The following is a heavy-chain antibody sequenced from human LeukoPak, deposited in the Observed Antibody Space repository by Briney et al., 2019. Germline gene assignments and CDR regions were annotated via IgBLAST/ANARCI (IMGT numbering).Heavy chain of an antibody. D-gene: IGHD3-22*01. J-gene: IGHJ4*02. CDR2: IEYDRSNK. CDR1: GFTFSSYG. Sequence: SGRSLRLSCAASGFTFSSYGMHWVRQAPGKGLEWVAVIEYDRSNKDCADSVEGRFTISRDNSKNTVYLQMKSLRAEDTAVYYGARETTRDYYDSSGYQFDYWGQGTLVTVSS. CDR3: ARETTRDYYDSSGYQFDY. V-gene: IGHV3-33*05.